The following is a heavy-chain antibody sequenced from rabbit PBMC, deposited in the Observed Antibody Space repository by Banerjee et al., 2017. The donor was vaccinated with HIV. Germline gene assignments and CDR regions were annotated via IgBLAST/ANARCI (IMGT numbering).Heavy chain of an antibody. V-gene: IGHV1S40*01. CDR2: ISTGSSGST. CDR1: GFSFSNSDY. D-gene: IGHD8-1*01. J-gene: IGHJ6*01. Sequence: QSLEESGGDLVKPGASLTLTCTASGFSFSNSDYMCWVRQAPGKGLEWIGYISTGSSGSTYSATWAKGRFTVSKTASTTVTLQMTSLTAADTATYFCARDTGTSFSTYGMDLWGQGTLVTVS. CDR3: ARDTGTSFSTYGMDL.